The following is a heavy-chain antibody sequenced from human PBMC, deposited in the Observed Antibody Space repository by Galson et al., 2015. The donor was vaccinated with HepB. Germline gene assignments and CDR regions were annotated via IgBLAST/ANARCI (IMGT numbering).Heavy chain of an antibody. J-gene: IGHJ6*02. CDR2: IKQDGSEK. D-gene: IGHD3-3*01. CDR3: ARDPITIFGVVINYGMDV. CDR1: GFTFSSYW. Sequence: SLRLSCAASGFTFSSYWMSWVRQAPGKGLEWVANIKQDGSEKYYVDSVEGRFTISRDNAKNSLYLQMNSLRAEDTAVYYCARDPITIFGVVINYGMDVWGQGTTVTVSS. V-gene: IGHV3-7*03.